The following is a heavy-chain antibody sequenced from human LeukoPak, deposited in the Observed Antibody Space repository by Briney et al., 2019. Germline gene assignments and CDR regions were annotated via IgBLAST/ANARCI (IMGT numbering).Heavy chain of an antibody. V-gene: IGHV4-34*01. CDR1: GGSFSGYY. CDR2: INHSGST. J-gene: IGHJ4*02. CDR3: ARTGNHYYYDSSGYYVFDY. Sequence: SETLSLTCAVYGGSFSGYYWSWIRQPPGKGLEWIGEINHSGSTNYNPSLKSRVTISVDTSKTQFSLKLSSVTAADTAVYYCARTGNHYYYDSSGYYVFDYWGQGTLVTVSS. D-gene: IGHD3-22*01.